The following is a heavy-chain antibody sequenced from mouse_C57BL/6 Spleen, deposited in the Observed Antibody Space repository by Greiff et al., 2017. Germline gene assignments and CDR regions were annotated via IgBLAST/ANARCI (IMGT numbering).Heavy chain of an antibody. CDR1: GFNIKYTS. CDR3: ALYYYGSSYYFDY. J-gene: IGHJ2*01. D-gene: IGHD1-1*01. V-gene: IGHV14-3*01. CDR2: IDPANGNT. Sequence: EVMLVESVAELVRPGASVKLSCTASGFNIKYTSMHWVKQRPEQGLEWIGRIDPANGNTKYAPKLQGKATITADTSSNTAYLQLSSQTSEDTAIYYCALYYYGSSYYFDYWGQGTTLTVSS.